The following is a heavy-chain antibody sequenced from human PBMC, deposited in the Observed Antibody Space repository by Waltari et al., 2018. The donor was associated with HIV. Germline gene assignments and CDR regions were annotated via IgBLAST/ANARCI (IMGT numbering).Heavy chain of an antibody. Sequence: QVQLVQSGAAVKKPGASVKVSCKASGYTFTSYGISWVRRARGKGLEWMGWISAYNGNTNYAQKLQGRVTMTTDTSTSTAYMELRSLRSDDTAVYYCARVGWIRSRVDAYGMDVWGQGTTVTVSS. CDR2: ISAYNGNT. J-gene: IGHJ6*02. CDR1: GYTFTSYG. CDR3: ARVGWIRSRVDAYGMDV. V-gene: IGHV1-18*01. D-gene: IGHD5-12*01.